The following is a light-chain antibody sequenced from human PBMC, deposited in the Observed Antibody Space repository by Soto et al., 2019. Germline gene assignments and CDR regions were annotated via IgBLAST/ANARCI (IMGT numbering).Light chain of an antibody. V-gene: IGKV1-27*01. CDR1: QGISSW. Sequence: DIQMTQSPSSVSASVGDRVTITCRASQGISSWLAWYQQKPGKAPKLLIYAATALQSGVPPRFSGRGSGTDFALTISSLQPEDVATYFCQKYTSAPFTFGPGTKVDIK. CDR2: AAT. J-gene: IGKJ3*01. CDR3: QKYTSAPFT.